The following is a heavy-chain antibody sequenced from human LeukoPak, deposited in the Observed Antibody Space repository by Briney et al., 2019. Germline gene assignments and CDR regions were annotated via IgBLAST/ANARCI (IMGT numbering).Heavy chain of an antibody. CDR3: ARPAYSSSSYFDY. D-gene: IGHD6-6*01. J-gene: IGHJ4*02. CDR2: IYYSGST. CDR1: GGSISSSSYY. V-gene: IGHV4-39*01. Sequence: SETLSLTCTVSGGSISSSSYYWGWIRQPPGKGLEWIGSIYYSGSTYYNPSLKSRVTISVDTSKNQFSLKLSSVTAADTAVYYCARPAYSSSSYFDYWGQGTLVTVSS.